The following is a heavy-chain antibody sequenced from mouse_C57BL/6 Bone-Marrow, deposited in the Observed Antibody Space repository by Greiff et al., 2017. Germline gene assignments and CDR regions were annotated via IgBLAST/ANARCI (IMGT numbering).Heavy chain of an antibody. V-gene: IGHV2-2*01. CDR3: ARPDSSGRYYYAMDY. J-gene: IGHJ4*01. CDR2: IWSGGST. Sequence: QVQLKESGPGLVQPSQSLSITCTVSGFSLTSYGVHWVRQSPGKGLEWLGVIWSGGSTDYNAAFISRLSISKDNSKSQVFFKMNSLQADDTAIYYCARPDSSGRYYYAMDYWGQGTSVTVSS. CDR1: GFSLTSYG. D-gene: IGHD3-2*02.